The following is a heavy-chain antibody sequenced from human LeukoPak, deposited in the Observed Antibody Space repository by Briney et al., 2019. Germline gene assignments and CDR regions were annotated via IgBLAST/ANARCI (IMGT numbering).Heavy chain of an antibody. CDR1: GFTFSSYS. D-gene: IGHD3-3*01. CDR2: ISSSSSTI. CDR3: ARDISEWLLID. Sequence: GGSLGLSCAASGFTFSSYSMNWVRQAPGKGLEWVSYISSSSSTIYYADSVKGRFTISRDNAKNSLYLQMNSLRAEDTAVYYCARDISEWLLIDWGQGTLVTVSS. V-gene: IGHV3-48*01. J-gene: IGHJ4*02.